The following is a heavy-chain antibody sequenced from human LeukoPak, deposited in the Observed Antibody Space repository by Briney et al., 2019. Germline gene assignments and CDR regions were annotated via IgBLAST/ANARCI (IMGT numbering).Heavy chain of an antibody. D-gene: IGHD3-10*01. CDR3: ARGGGGY. J-gene: IGHJ4*02. Sequence: SETLSLTCAVYGGSFSGYYWSWIRQPPGKGLEWIGEINHSGSTNYNPPLKSRVTISVDTSKNQFSLKLSSVTAADTAVYYCARGGGGYWGQGTLVTVSS. CDR1: GGSFSGYY. V-gene: IGHV4-34*01. CDR2: INHSGST.